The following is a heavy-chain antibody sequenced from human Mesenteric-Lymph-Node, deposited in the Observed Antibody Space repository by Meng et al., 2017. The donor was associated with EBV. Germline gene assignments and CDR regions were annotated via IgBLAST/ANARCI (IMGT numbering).Heavy chain of an antibody. V-gene: IGHV7-4-1*02. D-gene: IGHD5-24*01. CDR3: ARDKKGDGYNPFDY. J-gene: IGHJ4*02. CDR2: INTNTGDA. CDR1: GYTFSTYG. Sequence: QVQLVQSGSELQKPGASVKVSCXASGYTFSTYGLNWVRQAPGQGLEWMGWINTNTGDATYAQGFTGRFVFSLDTSVSTAYLQMSSLKGEDTAVYYCARDKKGDGYNPFDYWGQGTLVTVSS.